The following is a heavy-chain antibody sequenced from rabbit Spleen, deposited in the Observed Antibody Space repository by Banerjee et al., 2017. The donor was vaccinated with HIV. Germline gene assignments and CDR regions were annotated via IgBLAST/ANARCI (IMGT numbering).Heavy chain of an antibody. CDR3: ARDAGTSFSTYGMDL. CDR2: IDTGSSGFT. J-gene: IGHJ6*01. CDR1: RFSFSSIYW. D-gene: IGHD8-1*01. V-gene: IGHV1S45*01. Sequence: QQQLEESGGGLVKPGGTLTLTCTASRFSFSSIYWICWVRQAPGKGLEWIACIDTGSSGFTYFATWAKGRFTCSKTSSTTVTLQMTRLTAADTATYFCARDAGTSFSTYGMDLWGPGTLVTVS.